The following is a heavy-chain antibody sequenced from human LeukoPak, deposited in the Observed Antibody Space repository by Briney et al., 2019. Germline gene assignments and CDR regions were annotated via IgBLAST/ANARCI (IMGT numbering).Heavy chain of an antibody. J-gene: IGHJ4*02. V-gene: IGHV1-2*02. CDR3: ATRGLTGDF. D-gene: IGHD1-20*01. Sequence: ASVKVSCKASGYTFTGYYMHWVRQAPGQGLEWMGWISPDTGGTNYAQKFQGRVTMTRDTSISTASMELSGLRSDDTAVYYCATRGLTGDFWGQGTLVTVSS. CDR2: ISPDTGGT. CDR1: GYTFTGYY.